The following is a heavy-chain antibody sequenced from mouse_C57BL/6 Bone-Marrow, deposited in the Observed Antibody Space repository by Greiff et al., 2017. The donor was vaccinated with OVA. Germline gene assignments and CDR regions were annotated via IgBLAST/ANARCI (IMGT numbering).Heavy chain of an antibody. V-gene: IGHV1-64*01. CDR3: AREMDWDRYFDV. J-gene: IGHJ1*03. CDR2: IHPNSGST. D-gene: IGHD4-1*01. CDR1: GYTFTSYW. Sequence: VQLQQPGAELVKPGASVKLSCKASGYTFTSYWMHWVKQRPGQGLEWIGIIHPNSGSTNYNEKFKSKATLTVDKSSSTAYMQLSSLTSEDSAVYYCAREMDWDRYFDVWGTGTTVTVSS.